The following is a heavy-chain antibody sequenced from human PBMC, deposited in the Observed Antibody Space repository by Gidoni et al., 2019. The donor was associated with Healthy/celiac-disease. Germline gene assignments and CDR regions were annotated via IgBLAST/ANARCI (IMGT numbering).Heavy chain of an antibody. V-gene: IGHV3-53*01. CDR1: GFTVSSNY. J-gene: IGHJ4*02. D-gene: IGHD1-26*01. CDR2: SYSGGST. CDR3: ARDDFTGELGIY. Sequence: EVQLVESGGGLIQPGGSLRLSCAASGFTVSSNYMSWVRQAPGKGLEWVSVSYSGGSTSYADSVKGRFTISRDNSKNTLYLQMNSLRAEDTAVYYCARDDFTGELGIYLGQGTLVTVSS.